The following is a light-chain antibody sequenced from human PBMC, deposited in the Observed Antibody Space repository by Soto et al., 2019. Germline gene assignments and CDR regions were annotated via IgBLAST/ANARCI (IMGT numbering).Light chain of an antibody. J-gene: IGKJ1*01. CDR1: QSVYNN. CDR3: QQSYSTHA. Sequence: EIVMTQSPATLSVSPGERATLSFRASQSVYNNLAWYQQKPGQAPRLLIYDASSRATGVPDRFSGSGSGTDFTLTISRLEPEDFATYYCQQSYSTHAFGQGTKVDIK. CDR2: DAS. V-gene: IGKV3D-20*02.